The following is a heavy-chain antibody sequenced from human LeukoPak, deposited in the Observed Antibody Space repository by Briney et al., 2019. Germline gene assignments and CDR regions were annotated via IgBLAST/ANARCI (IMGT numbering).Heavy chain of an antibody. CDR3: ATWYSSGPSHDY. Sequence: ASVKVSCKASGYTFTSYYMHWVRQAPGQGLEWMGTINPSGGSTSYAQKFQGRVTMTRDTSTSTVYMELSSLRSEDTAVYYCATWYSSGPSHDYWGQGTLVTVSS. J-gene: IGHJ4*02. CDR1: GYTFTSYY. V-gene: IGHV1-46*01. CDR2: INPSGGST. D-gene: IGHD6-19*01.